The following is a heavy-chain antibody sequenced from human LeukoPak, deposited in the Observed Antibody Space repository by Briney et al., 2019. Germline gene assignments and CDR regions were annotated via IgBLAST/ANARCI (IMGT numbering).Heavy chain of an antibody. Sequence: PSETLSLTCTVSGGSISSSSNYWGWIRQPPGKGLEWIGSIYYSGSTYYNPSLKSRVTISVDTSKNQFSLKLSSVTAADTAVYYCATQWELLSSWYIDLWGRGTLVTVSS. J-gene: IGHJ2*01. CDR1: GGSISSSSNY. CDR2: IYYSGST. D-gene: IGHD1-26*01. CDR3: ATQWELLSSWYIDL. V-gene: IGHV4-39*07.